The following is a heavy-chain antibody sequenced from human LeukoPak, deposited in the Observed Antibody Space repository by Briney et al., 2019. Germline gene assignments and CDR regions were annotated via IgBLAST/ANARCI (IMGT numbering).Heavy chain of an antibody. CDR2: MNPNNGDT. CDR1: GYTFTDYD. CDR3: MRGGRGSGSYQFFDY. V-gene: IGHV1-8*01. J-gene: IGHJ4*02. D-gene: IGHD3-10*01. Sequence: ASVKVSCKASGYTFTDYDINWVRQATGQGLEWMGGMNPNNGDTAYAQKFQGRVTMSRDTSLSTVYMELSSLRSEDTAVYFCMRGGRGSGSYQFFDYWGQGTLVTVSS.